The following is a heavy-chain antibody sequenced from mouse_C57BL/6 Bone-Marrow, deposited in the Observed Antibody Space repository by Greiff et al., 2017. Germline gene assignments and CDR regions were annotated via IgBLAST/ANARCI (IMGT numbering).Heavy chain of an antibody. V-gene: IGHV5-15*01. CDR3: ARHTTVVARYFDV. CDR2: ISNLAYSI. Sequence: EVMLVESGGGLVQPGGSLKLSCAASGFTFSDYGMAWVRQAPRKGPEWVAFISNLAYSIYYADTVTGRFTISRENAKNTLYLEMSSLRSEDTAMYYCARHTTVVARYFDVWGTGTTVTVSS. CDR1: GFTFSDYG. J-gene: IGHJ1*03. D-gene: IGHD1-1*01.